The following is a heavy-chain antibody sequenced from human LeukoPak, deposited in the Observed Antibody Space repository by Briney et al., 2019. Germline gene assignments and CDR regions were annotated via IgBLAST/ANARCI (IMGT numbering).Heavy chain of an antibody. CDR2: IYSGGNT. V-gene: IGHV3-53*01. CDR1: GFTVSSNY. CDR3: ARDSRWIQFDY. J-gene: IGHJ4*02. Sequence: GSLRLSCAASGFTVSSNYMSWVRQAPGKGLEWVSVIYSGGNTYYADSVKGRFTVSRDNSKNTLYLQMNSLRADDTAVYYCARDSRWIQFDYWGQGTLVTVSS. D-gene: IGHD5-18*01.